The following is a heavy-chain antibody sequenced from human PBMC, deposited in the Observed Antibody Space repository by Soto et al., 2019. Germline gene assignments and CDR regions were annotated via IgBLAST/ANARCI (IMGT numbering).Heavy chain of an antibody. V-gene: IGHV3-23*01. CDR1: GFTFSSYA. D-gene: IGHD3-9*01. CDR3: AKDVLRYFDWLFYFDY. J-gene: IGHJ4*02. Sequence: VGSLRLSCAASGFTFSSYAMSWVRQAPGKGLEWVSAISGSGGSTYYADSVKGRFTISRDNSKNTLYLQMNGLRAEDTAVYYCAKDVLRYFDWLFYFDYWGQGTLVTVSS. CDR2: ISGSGGST.